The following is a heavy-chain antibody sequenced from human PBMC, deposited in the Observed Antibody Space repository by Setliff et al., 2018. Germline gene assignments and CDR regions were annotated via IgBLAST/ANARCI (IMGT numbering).Heavy chain of an antibody. CDR3: ARAYYYASGNSHNYYMDV. Sequence: LSLPCNVSGGSISSSYWSWIRQSPGKGLEWIGYFYHSESMSYNPSLKGRVTMSAYTSKNQVSLKLTSVSAADTAVYYCARAYYYASGNSHNYYMDVWGKGIAVTVSS. D-gene: IGHD3-10*01. V-gene: IGHV4-59*08. CDR2: FYHSESM. CDR1: GGSISSSY. J-gene: IGHJ6*03.